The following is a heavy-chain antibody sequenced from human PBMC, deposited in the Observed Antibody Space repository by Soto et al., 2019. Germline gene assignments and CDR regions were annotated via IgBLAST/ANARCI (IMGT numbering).Heavy chain of an antibody. CDR1: GFNFNSYT. CDR3: ARDCSGGSCSPRMDV. V-gene: IGHV3-21*01. Sequence: EVQLVESGGGLVKPGGSLRLSCAASGFNFNSYTINWVRQAPGKRLEWLSSISSSGYIFSTDSVRGRFTISRDNAKNSVYLQVHSLRAEDTAVYFCARDCSGGSCSPRMDVWGQGATVTVSS. D-gene: IGHD2-15*01. J-gene: IGHJ6*02. CDR2: ISSSGYI.